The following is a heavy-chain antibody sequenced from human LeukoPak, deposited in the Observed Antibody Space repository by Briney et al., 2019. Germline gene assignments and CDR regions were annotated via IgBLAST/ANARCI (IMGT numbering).Heavy chain of an antibody. V-gene: IGHV5-51*01. CDR2: IYPGDSDT. Sequence: GESLKISCQGSGYSFTTYWIGWVRQMPGKGLEWMGIIYPGDSDTRYSPSFQGQVTISADESINTAYLQWSSLKASDTAMYYCARRSAVAPYYYMDVWGKGTTVTVSS. CDR1: GYSFTTYW. J-gene: IGHJ6*03. CDR3: ARRSAVAPYYYMDV.